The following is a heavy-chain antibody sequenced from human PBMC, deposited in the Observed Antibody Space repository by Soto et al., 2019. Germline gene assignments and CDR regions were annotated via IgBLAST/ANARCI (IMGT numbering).Heavy chain of an antibody. V-gene: IGHV2-5*02. CDR3: ARGLRYCSSTNCPNCFDP. J-gene: IGHJ5*02. Sequence: SGPTLVNPTQTLTLTCTFSGFSLSMSGVGVGWIRQPPGKALEWLALIYWDDDKRYSPSLKSRLTITKDTSKNQVVLTMTNMDPVDTATYYCARGLRYCSSTNCPNCFDPWGQGTLVTVSS. CDR2: IYWDDDK. CDR1: GFSLSMSGVG. D-gene: IGHD2-2*01.